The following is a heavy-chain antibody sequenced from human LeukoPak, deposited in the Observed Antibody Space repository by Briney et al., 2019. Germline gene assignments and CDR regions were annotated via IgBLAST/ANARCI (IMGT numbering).Heavy chain of an antibody. J-gene: IGHJ4*02. CDR3: ARGDGYSYGLFDY. CDR2: IYYSGST. CDR1: GGSISSYY. Sequence: PSETLSLTCTVSGGSISSYYWSWIRQPPGKGLEWIGYIYYSGSTNYNPSLKGRVTISVDTSKNQFSLKLSSVTAADTAVYYCARGDGYSYGLFDYWGQGTLVTVSS. D-gene: IGHD5-18*01. V-gene: IGHV4-59*01.